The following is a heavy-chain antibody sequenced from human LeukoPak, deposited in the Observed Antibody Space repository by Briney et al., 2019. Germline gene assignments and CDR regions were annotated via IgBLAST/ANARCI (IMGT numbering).Heavy chain of an antibody. V-gene: IGHV3-11*01. Sequence: NSGGSLRLSCAASGFTFSDYNMSWIRMAPGKGLEWVSYISSSGSTIYYADSVKGRFTISRDNAKNSLYLQMNSLRAEDTAVYYCAISPAATDQYYYDSSGYSALHDCWGQGTLVTVSS. D-gene: IGHD3-22*01. J-gene: IGHJ4*02. CDR2: ISSSGSTI. CDR3: AISPAATDQYYYDSSGYSALHDC. CDR1: GFTFSDYN.